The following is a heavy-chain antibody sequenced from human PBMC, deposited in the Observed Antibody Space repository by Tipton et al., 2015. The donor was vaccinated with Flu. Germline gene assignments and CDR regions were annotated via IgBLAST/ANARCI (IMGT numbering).Heavy chain of an antibody. CDR2: IYPSDSDT. Sequence: QSGAEVKKPGESLKISCKASGYSFTTYWIGWVRQMPGKGLEWMGIIYPSDSDTRYSPSFQGQVTISVDKSISTAYLQWSSLKASDTAIYYCVRLYCSGGSCYSGYVYNYYNMDVWGQGTTVTVSS. V-gene: IGHV5-51*03. CDR3: VRLYCSGGSCYSGYVYNYYNMDV. CDR1: GYSFTTYW. J-gene: IGHJ6*02. D-gene: IGHD2-15*01.